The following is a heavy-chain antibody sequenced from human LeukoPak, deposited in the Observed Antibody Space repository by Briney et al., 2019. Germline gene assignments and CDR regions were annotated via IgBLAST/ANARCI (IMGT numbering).Heavy chain of an antibody. CDR3: ARQITYYYDSSGYLEYFQH. D-gene: IGHD3-22*01. Sequence: SETLSLTCTVSGGSISSSSYYWGWIRQPPGKGLEWIESIYYSGSTYYNPSLKSRVTISVDTSKNQFSLKLSSVTAADTAVYYCARQITYYYDSSGYLEYFQHWGQGTLVTVSS. V-gene: IGHV4-39*01. CDR2: IYYSGST. CDR1: GGSISSSSYY. J-gene: IGHJ1*01.